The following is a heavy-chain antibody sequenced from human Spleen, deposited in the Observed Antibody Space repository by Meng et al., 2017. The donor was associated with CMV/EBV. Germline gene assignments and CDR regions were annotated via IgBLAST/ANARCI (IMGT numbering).Heavy chain of an antibody. V-gene: IGHV1-18*01. Sequence: ASVKVSCKASGYTFTNYGISWVRQAPGQGLEWMGWISAYNGNTKYAQKVQGRVTMTTDTSTTTAYMELRSLRSDDTAVYYCARDWECLDRSDVFDIWGQGTMVTVSS. CDR1: GYTFTNYG. CDR2: ISAYNGNT. J-gene: IGHJ3*02. D-gene: IGHD3-9*01. CDR3: ARDWECLDRSDVFDI.